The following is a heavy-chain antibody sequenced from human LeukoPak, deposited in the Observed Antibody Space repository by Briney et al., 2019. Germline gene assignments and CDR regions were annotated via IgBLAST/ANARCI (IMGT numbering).Heavy chain of an antibody. CDR1: GGSISSGGYY. Sequence: PSETLSLTCTVSGGSISSGGYYWSWIRQHPGKGLEWIGYIYYSGSTYYNPSLKSRVTISVDTSKNQFSLKLSSVTAADTAVYYCARGRLQSNWFDPWGQGTLVTVSS. CDR3: ARGRLQSNWFDP. D-gene: IGHD4-11*01. J-gene: IGHJ5*02. V-gene: IGHV4-31*03. CDR2: IYYSGST.